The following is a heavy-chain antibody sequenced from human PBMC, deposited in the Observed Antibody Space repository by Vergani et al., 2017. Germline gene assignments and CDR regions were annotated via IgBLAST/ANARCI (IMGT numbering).Heavy chain of an antibody. CDR2: LCPSGST. V-gene: IGHV4-4*07. D-gene: IGHD1-26*01. CDR1: GAPISYWC. J-gene: IGHJ4*02. CDR3: ARDSAVGGTFDS. Sequence: QVQLQESAPGLVKTSETLSLTCSASGAPISYWCWSWLRQPAGKGLEWIGRLCPSGSTNYKPSLKSRVTMSIDTSKNTFSLKLNAVTAAATAIYYCARDSAVGGTFDSWGQGTLVSVST.